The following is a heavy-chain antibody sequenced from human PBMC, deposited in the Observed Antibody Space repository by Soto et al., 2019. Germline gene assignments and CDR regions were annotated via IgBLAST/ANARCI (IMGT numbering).Heavy chain of an antibody. D-gene: IGHD5-12*01. CDR3: AKDVTVDIVNTPGY. CDR1: GFTFSRYA. CDR2: ISYDGSNK. V-gene: IGHV3-30*18. Sequence: PGGSLRLSCVASGFTFSRYAIHWVRQAPGKGLEWVAVISYDGSNKFYADSVKGRFTISRDNSKNTLYLHMNSLNTEDTAVYYCAKDVTVDIVNTPGYWGQGTLVTVSS. J-gene: IGHJ4*02.